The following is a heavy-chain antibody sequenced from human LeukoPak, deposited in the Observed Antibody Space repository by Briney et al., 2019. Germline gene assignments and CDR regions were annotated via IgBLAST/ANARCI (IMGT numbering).Heavy chain of an antibody. Sequence: GSLRLSCAASGFTFSSYAMRWVRQAPGKGLEYVSAISSNGGSTYYANSVKGRFTISRDNSKNTLYLQMGSLRAEDMAVYYCARAGRIQLWSPFDYWGQGTLVTVSS. CDR1: GFTFSSYA. CDR2: ISSNGGST. V-gene: IGHV3-64*01. D-gene: IGHD5-18*01. J-gene: IGHJ4*02. CDR3: ARAGRIQLWSPFDY.